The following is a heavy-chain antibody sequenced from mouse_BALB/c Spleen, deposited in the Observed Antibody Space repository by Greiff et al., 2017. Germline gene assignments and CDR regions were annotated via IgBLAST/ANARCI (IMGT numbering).Heavy chain of an antibody. CDR2: IDTSDSYT. CDR3: ARDYRYAMDY. D-gene: IGHD2-14*01. J-gene: IGHJ4*01. Sequence: VQLQQPGAELVIPGASVKMSCKASGYTFTDYWMHWVKQRPGQGLEWIGAIDTSDSYTSYNQKFKGKATLTVDESSSTAYMQLSSLTSEDSAVYYCARDYRYAMDYWGQGTSVTVSS. V-gene: IGHV1-69*01. CDR1: GYTFTDYW.